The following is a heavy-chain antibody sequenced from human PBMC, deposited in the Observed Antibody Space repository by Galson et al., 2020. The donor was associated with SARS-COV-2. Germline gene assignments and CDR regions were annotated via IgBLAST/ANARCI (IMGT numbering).Heavy chain of an antibody. CDR2: IKVGGNT. Sequence: SETLSLTCAVYGGSLSGYSWTWIRQPPGRGLEWIGEIKVGGNTTYGPSLRSRVTISVDTSKNQFSLNLRSVSAADTGLYYCARGHRGVVPSPVLGLGPFYSYYYMDVWDTGATVTVSS. CDR1: GGSLSGYS. CDR3: ARGHRGVVPSPVLGLGPFYSYYYMDV. D-gene: IGHD3-10*01. V-gene: IGHV4-34*01. J-gene: IGHJ6*03.